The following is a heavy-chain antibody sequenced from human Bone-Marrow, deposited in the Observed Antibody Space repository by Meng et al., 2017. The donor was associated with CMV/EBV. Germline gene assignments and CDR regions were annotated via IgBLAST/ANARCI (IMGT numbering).Heavy chain of an antibody. D-gene: IGHD1-26*01. V-gene: IGHV4-39*07. CDR1: GVSISSNSYY. CDR2: IYYSGST. J-gene: IGHJ4*02. Sequence: SETLSLTCTVSGVSISSNSYYWGWIRQPPGKGLEWIGSIYYSGSTYYNPSLKSRVTISVDTSKNQFSLKLRSVTAADTAVYYCARNSPREGIDYWGQGTLVTVSS. CDR3: ARNSPREGIDY.